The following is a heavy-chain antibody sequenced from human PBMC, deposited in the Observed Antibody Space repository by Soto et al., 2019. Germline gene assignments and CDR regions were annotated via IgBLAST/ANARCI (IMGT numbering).Heavy chain of an antibody. V-gene: IGHV3-21*01. D-gene: IGHD4-17*01. J-gene: IGHJ4*02. CDR2: ISSSSSYI. Sequence: EVQLVESGGGLVKPGGSLRLSCAASGFTFSSYSMNWVRQAPGKGLEWVSSISSSSSYIYYADSVKGRFTISRDNAKNSLYLQMNSLRAEDTAVYYCARSTSMTTVSLEYWGQGTLVTVSS. CDR1: GFTFSSYS. CDR3: ARSTSMTTVSLEY.